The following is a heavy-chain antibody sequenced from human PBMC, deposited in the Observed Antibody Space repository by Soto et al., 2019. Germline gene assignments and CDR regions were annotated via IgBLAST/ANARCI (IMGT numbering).Heavy chain of an antibody. V-gene: IGHV4-31*03. Sequence: QVQLQESGPGLVKPSQTLSLTCTVSGGSISSGGYYWSWIRQHPGKGLEWIGYIYYSGSTYYNPSLKGRVTISVDTSKNQFSLKLSSVTAADTAVYYCAREGGDGYNSHAFDIWGQGTMVTVSS. J-gene: IGHJ3*02. CDR1: GGSISSGGYY. CDR2: IYYSGST. CDR3: AREGGDGYNSHAFDI. D-gene: IGHD5-12*01.